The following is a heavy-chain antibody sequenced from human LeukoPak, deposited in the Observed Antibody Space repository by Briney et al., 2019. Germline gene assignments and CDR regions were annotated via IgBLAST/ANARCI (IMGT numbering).Heavy chain of an antibody. V-gene: IGHV4-34*01. CDR2: INHSGST. J-gene: IGHJ6*03. CDR1: GGSFSGYY. CDR3: ARLRAQDSSGWTCFCGVGLYYMDV. D-gene: IGHD6-19*01. Sequence: PSETLSLTCAVYGGSFSGYYWSWIRQPPGKGLEWIGEINHSGSTNYNPSLKSRVTISVDTSKNQFSLKLSSVTAADTAVYYCARLRAQDSSGWTCFCGVGLYYMDVWGKGTTVTVSS.